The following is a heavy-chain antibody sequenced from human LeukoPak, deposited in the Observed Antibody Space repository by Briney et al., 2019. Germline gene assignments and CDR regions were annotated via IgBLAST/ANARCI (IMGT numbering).Heavy chain of an antibody. CDR1: GGSISSLY. Sequence: SETLSLTCSVSGGSISSLYWSWIRQPPGKGLEWIGYIYYSGSTNYNPSLKSRVTISVDTSKNQFSLKLSSVTAADTAVYYCARRRPSVAANYFDYWGQGTLVTVSS. J-gene: IGHJ4*02. CDR2: IYYSGST. CDR3: ARRRPSVAANYFDY. V-gene: IGHV4-59*01. D-gene: IGHD6-19*01.